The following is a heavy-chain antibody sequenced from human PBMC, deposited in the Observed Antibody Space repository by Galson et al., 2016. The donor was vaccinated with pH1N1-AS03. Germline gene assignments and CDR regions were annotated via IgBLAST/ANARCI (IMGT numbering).Heavy chain of an antibody. CDR1: GFTFSSYA. CDR3: AKERSHIIPLSGALS. CDR2: ISGSGIST. J-gene: IGHJ5*02. D-gene: IGHD3-3*01. V-gene: IGHV3-23*01. Sequence: SLRLSCATSGFTFSSYAMFWVRQAPGKGLEWVSSISGSGISTYYADSVKGRFTISRDNSRNTVYLQMNSLRLEDTATYYCAKERSHIIPLSGALSWGQGTLVTGSS.